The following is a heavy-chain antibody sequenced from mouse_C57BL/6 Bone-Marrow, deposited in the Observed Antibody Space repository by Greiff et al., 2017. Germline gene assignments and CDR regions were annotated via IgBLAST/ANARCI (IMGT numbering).Heavy chain of an antibody. V-gene: IGHV1-85*01. CDR3: AKTGEAY. CDR2: IYPRDGRT. J-gene: IGHJ3*01. CDR1: GYTFTSYD. D-gene: IGHD4-1*01. Sequence: QVQLQQSGPELVKPGASVKLSCKASGYTFTSYDINWVKQRPGPGLEWIVWIYPRDGRTQYNEKVKGKATLTVDTSSSTAYMELHSLTSEDSAVYFCAKTGEAYWGQGTLVTVSA.